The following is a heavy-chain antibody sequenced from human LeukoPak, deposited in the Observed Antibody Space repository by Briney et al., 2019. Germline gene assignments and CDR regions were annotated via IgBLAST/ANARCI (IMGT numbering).Heavy chain of an antibody. D-gene: IGHD3-10*01. J-gene: IGHJ4*02. V-gene: IGHV4-39*01. Sequence: KPSETLSLTCTVSGGSISSSSYYWGWIRQPPRKGLEWIGSIYYSGSTYYNPSLKSRVTISVDTSKNQFSLKLSSVTAADTAVYYCARHVPGWFGELFPDYWGQGTLVTVSS. CDR2: IYYSGST. CDR1: GGSISSSSYY. CDR3: ARHVPGWFGELFPDY.